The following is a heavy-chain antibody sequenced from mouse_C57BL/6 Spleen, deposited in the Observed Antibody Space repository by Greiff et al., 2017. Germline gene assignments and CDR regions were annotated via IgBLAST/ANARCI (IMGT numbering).Heavy chain of an antibody. V-gene: IGHV5-16*01. CDR3: AREALYDGYYVGFDY. Sequence: EVKVVESEGGLVQPGSSMKLSCTASGFTFSDYYMAWVRQVPEKGLEWVANINYDGSSTYYLDSLKSRFLISRDNAKNILYLQMSSLKSEDTATYYCAREALYDGYYVGFDYWGQGTTLTVSS. J-gene: IGHJ2*01. CDR1: GFTFSDYY. CDR2: INYDGSST. D-gene: IGHD2-3*01.